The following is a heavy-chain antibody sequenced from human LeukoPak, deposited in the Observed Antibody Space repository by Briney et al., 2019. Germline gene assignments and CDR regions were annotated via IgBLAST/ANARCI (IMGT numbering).Heavy chain of an antibody. Sequence: SETLSLXCTVSGGSISSYYWSWIRQPAGKGLESIGRIYTSGSTNYNPSLKSRVTMSVDTSKNQFSLKLSSVTAADTAVYYCARDPRYYSSGWYNWFDPWGQGTLVTVSS. CDR3: ARDPRYYSSGWYNWFDP. V-gene: IGHV4-4*07. CDR1: GGSISSYY. CDR2: IYTSGST. D-gene: IGHD6-19*01. J-gene: IGHJ5*02.